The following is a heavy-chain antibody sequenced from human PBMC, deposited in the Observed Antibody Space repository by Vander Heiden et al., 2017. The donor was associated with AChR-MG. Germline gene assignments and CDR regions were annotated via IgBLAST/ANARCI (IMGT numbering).Heavy chain of an antibody. D-gene: IGHD3-3*01. CDR2: INPNSGGT. Sequence: QVQLVQSGAAVTKPGASVKVSCKASGYTFTGYYMHWVRQAPGQGLEWMGRINPNSGGTNYAQKFQGRVTVTRDTSISTAYMELSRLTSDDTAVYFCARLPNYDFWCTYKPDDDYWGQGTLVTVSS. CDR1: GYTFTGYY. V-gene: IGHV1-2*06. J-gene: IGHJ4*02. CDR3: ARLPNYDFWCTYKPDDDY.